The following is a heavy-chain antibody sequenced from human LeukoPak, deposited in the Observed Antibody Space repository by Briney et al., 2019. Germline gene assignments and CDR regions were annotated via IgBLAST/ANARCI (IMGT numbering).Heavy chain of an antibody. V-gene: IGHV1-2*02. CDR3: ARAKYSGSFSL. D-gene: IGHD1-26*01. CDR2: INPSSGGT. Sequence: ASVKVSCKASGYTFTGYYMHWVRQAPGQGLEWMGWINPSSGGTNYAQKFQGRVTMTRDTSISTAYMELSRLRSDDTAVYYCARAKYSGSFSLWGQGTMVTVSS. CDR1: GYTFTGYY. J-gene: IGHJ3*01.